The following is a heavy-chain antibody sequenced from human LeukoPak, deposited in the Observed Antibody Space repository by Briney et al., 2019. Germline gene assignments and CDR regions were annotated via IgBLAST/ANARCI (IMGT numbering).Heavy chain of an antibody. CDR3: ARVRYNYYGSGSLSYYYYGMDV. V-gene: IGHV1-2*02. J-gene: IGHJ6*02. D-gene: IGHD3-10*01. CDR2: INPNSGGT. Sequence: ASVKVSCKASGYTFTGYYMHWVRQAPGQGLEWMGWINPNSGGTNYAQKFQGRVTMTRDTSISTAYMELSRLRSDDTAVYYCARVRYNYYGSGSLSYYYYGMDVWGQGTTVTVSS. CDR1: GYTFTGYY.